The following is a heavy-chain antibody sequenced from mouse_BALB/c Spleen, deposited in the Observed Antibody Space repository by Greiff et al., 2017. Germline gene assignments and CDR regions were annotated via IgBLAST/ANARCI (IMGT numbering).Heavy chain of an antibody. Sequence: QVQLQQPGAELVKPGASVKLSCKASGYTFTSYYMYWVKQRPGQGLEWIGGINPSNGGTNFNEKFKSKATLTVDKSSSTAYMQLSSLTSEDSAVYYCTREDHYGNLYAMDYWGQGTSVTVSS. CDR3: TREDHYGNLYAMDY. D-gene: IGHD2-1*01. V-gene: IGHV1S81*02. CDR1: GYTFTSYY. CDR2: INPSNGGT. J-gene: IGHJ4*01.